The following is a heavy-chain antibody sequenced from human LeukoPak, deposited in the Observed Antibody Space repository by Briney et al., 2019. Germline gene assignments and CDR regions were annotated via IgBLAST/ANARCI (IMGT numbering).Heavy chain of an antibody. CDR2: INHSGST. Sequence: SETLSLTCTVSGGSISSYYWSWIRQPPRKGLEWIGEINHSGSTNYNPSLKSRVTISVDTSKNQFSLKLSSVTAADTAVYYCARAWYYYDSSGYYPFDYWGQGTLVTVSS. V-gene: IGHV4-34*01. D-gene: IGHD3-22*01. J-gene: IGHJ4*02. CDR1: GGSISSYY. CDR3: ARAWYYYDSSGYYPFDY.